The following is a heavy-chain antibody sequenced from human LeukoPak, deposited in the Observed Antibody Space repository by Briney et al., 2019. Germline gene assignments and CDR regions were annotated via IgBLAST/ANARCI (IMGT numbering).Heavy chain of an antibody. CDR1: VLTLSDLN. J-gene: IGHJ4*02. V-gene: IGHV3-72*01. D-gene: IGHD3-16*01. Sequence: GSLRLSCAASVLTLSDLNIDWVRQAAGKGREWVGRIKNKTNSYTTRYAASVQGGFTISRDDLKNCLYLQMNNLKTGDTAVYYCAGLGTPYWGQGTLVTVSS. CDR3: AGLGTPY. CDR2: IKNKTNSYTT.